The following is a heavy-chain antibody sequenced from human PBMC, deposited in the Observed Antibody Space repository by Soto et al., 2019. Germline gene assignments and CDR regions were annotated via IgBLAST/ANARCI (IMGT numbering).Heavy chain of an antibody. CDR2: ISWNSGSI. J-gene: IGHJ4*02. V-gene: IGHV3-9*01. Sequence: DVQLVESGGGLVQPGRSLRLSCAASGFTFDDYAMHWVRQAPGKGLEWVSGISWNSGSIGYADSVKGRFTISRDNAKNSLYLQMNSLRAEDTALYYCAKALLRGGSYYGVDYWGQGTLVTVSS. CDR3: AKALLRGGSYYGVDY. CDR1: GFTFDDYA. D-gene: IGHD1-26*01.